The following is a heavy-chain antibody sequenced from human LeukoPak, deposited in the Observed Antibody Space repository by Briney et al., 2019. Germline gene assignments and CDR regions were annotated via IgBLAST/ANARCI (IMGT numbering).Heavy chain of an antibody. Sequence: GGSLRLSCAASGFTFSSYAMSWVRQAPGKGLEWVSAISGSGGSTYYADSVKGRFTISRDNSKNTLYLQMNSLRAEDTAVYYCAKERSSSSWYHQADYFDYWGQGTLVTVSS. D-gene: IGHD6-13*01. CDR3: AKERSSSSWYHQADYFDY. V-gene: IGHV3-23*01. CDR1: GFTFSSYA. CDR2: ISGSGGST. J-gene: IGHJ4*02.